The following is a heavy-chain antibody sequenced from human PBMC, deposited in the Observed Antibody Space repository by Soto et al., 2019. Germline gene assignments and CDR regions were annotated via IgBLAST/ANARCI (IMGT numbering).Heavy chain of an antibody. V-gene: IGHV3-30*18. CDR1: GFTFSSYG. CDR2: ISYDGSNK. J-gene: IGHJ6*03. D-gene: IGHD1-7*01. Sequence: QVQLVESGGGVVQPGRSLRLSCAASGFTFSSYGMHWVRQAPGKGLEWVAVISYDGSNKYYADSVKGRFTISRDNSKKPLYLQMTSLRAEDTAVYYCAKNGGANWNYYYYYYYMDVWGKGTTVTVSS. CDR3: AKNGGANWNYYYYYYYMDV.